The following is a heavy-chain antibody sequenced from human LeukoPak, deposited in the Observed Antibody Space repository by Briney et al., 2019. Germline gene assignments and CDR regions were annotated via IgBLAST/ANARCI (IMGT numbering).Heavy chain of an antibody. Sequence: GGSLRLSCAASGFTFSSYTMNWVRQAPGKGLEWVSSISTSSIYIYYADSLKGRFTISRDNARKSLYLQMNSLRTEDTAVYYCARGRDGYNLVDAFDIWGQGTMVTVSS. D-gene: IGHD5-24*01. CDR1: GFTFSSYT. J-gene: IGHJ3*02. CDR3: ARGRDGYNLVDAFDI. V-gene: IGHV3-21*01. CDR2: ISTSSIYI.